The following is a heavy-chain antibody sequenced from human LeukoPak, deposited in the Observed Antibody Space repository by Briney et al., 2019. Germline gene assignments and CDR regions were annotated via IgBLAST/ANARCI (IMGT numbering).Heavy chain of an antibody. CDR2: INQHENEK. CDR3: VSGGWFFNY. Sequence: PGGSLRLSCAASGFTFSDYYMSWVRQAPGKGLEWVANINQHENEKNYVDSVRGRFTIYRDNAKNSLYLQMNNLRAGDTGIYYCVSGGWFFNYCGQGTLVTVSS. J-gene: IGHJ4*02. CDR1: GFTFSDYY. D-gene: IGHD6-19*01. V-gene: IGHV3-7*01.